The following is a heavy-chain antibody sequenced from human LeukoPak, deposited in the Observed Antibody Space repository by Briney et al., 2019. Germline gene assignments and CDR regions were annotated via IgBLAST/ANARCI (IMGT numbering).Heavy chain of an antibody. Sequence: SETLSLTCTVSGDSISSSSHYWGWIRQPPGTGLEWIGTIYYSGNTYYNPSLKSRVTISVDTSKNQFSLQLRSVAAADTAVFYCARDPYRYYFDSSATFDIWGQGTVVTVSS. D-gene: IGHD3-22*01. J-gene: IGHJ3*02. CDR2: IYYSGNT. CDR1: GDSISSSSHY. CDR3: ARDPYRYYFDSSATFDI. V-gene: IGHV4-39*07.